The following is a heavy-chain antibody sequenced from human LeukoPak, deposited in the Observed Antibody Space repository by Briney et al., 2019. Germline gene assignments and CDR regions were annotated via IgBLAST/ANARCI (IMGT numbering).Heavy chain of an antibody. V-gene: IGHV4-30-2*01. CDR2: IYHSGST. Sequence: SQTLSLTCTVSGGSISSGGYYWSWIRQPPGKGLEWIGYIYHSGSTYYNPSLKSRVTISVDRSKNQFSLKLSSVTAADTAVYYCARRQIGDAFDIWGQGTMVTVSS. J-gene: IGHJ3*02. CDR3: ARRQIGDAFDI. D-gene: IGHD2-21*01. CDR1: GGSISSGGYY.